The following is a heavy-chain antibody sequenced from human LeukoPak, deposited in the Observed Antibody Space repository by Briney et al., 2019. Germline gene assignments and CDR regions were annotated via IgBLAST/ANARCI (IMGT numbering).Heavy chain of an antibody. D-gene: IGHD5-18*01. J-gene: IGHJ4*02. CDR1: GFTFSSYG. CDR3: AREASGSYGFGATFDY. CDR2: ISGSGGST. V-gene: IGHV3-23*01. Sequence: GGSLRLSCAASGFTFSSYGMSWVRQAPGKGLEWVSAISGSGGSTYYADSGKGRFTISRDNSKNTLYLQMNSLRAEDTAVYYCAREASGSYGFGATFDYWGQGTLVTVSS.